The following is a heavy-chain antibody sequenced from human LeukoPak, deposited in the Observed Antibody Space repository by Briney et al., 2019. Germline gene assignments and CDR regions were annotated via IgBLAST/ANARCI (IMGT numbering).Heavy chain of an antibody. CDR2: ISGSDGTT. CDR3: AGEGTDYYGLGYFQH. D-gene: IGHD3-10*01. J-gene: IGHJ1*01. CDR1: GFTFSSYA. Sequence: PGGSLRLSCAASGFTFSSYAMSWVRQAPGKGLEWVSSISGSDGTTYYADSVKGRFTISRDNAKNSLYLQMNSLRAEDTAVYYCAGEGTDYYGLGYFQHWGQGTLVTVSS. V-gene: IGHV3-23*01.